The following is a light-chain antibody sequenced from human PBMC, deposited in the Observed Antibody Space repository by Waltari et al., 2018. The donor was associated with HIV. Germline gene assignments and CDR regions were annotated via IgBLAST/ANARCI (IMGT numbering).Light chain of an antibody. CDR1: QSVSSN. CDR3: QQYNKWPLT. J-gene: IGKJ4*01. CDR2: GAS. V-gene: IGKV3D-15*01. Sequence: EIVMMQSPATLSVSPGERATLSCRASQSVSSNLAWYQQKPGQAPRLLIYGASTRATGIPARFSGSGSWTEFTLTISSLQSEDFAVYYCQQYNKWPLTFGGGTKVEIK.